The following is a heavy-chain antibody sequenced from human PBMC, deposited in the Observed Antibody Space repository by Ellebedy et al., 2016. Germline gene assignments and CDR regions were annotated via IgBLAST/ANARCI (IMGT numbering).Heavy chain of an antibody. CDR1: GFTFSDYG. D-gene: IGHD5-12*01. Sequence: GESLKISXVASGFTFSDYGMHWVRQAPGKGLEWVTIIWYDGSNIDYAESVKGRFTISRDNSKNTLYLQMNSLRAEDTAMYYCARETRGYSGFLDYWGQGALVSVSS. J-gene: IGHJ4*02. V-gene: IGHV3-33*01. CDR2: IWYDGSNI. CDR3: ARETRGYSGFLDY.